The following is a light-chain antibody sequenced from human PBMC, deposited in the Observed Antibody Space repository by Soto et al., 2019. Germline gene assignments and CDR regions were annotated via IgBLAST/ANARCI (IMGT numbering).Light chain of an antibody. Sequence: MPMTQAPSSLAQSVLERLPITCRASQSISTYLNWYQQKPGKAPKILIYAASSLQSGVKSRFSGSGSGKDFTITISSMQHEDFENYYCKQSYSTHWKCGKGTKVDIK. V-gene: IGKV1-39*01. CDR1: QSISTY. J-gene: IGKJ1*01. CDR3: KQSYSTHWK. CDR2: AAS.